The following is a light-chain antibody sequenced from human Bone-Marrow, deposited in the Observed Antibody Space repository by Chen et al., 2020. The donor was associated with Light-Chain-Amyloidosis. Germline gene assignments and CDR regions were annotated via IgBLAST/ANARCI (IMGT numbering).Light chain of an antibody. Sequence: QSALTQPASVSGSPGQSITIPCTGTSSDVGGDNHVSWYQQHPDKAPKLMIYEVTNRPSWVPDRFSGSKSDNTASLTISGLQTEDEADYFCSSYTITNTLGFGSGTRVTV. J-gene: IGLJ1*01. CDR3: SSYTITNTLG. CDR1: SSDVGGDNH. CDR2: EVT. V-gene: IGLV2-14*01.